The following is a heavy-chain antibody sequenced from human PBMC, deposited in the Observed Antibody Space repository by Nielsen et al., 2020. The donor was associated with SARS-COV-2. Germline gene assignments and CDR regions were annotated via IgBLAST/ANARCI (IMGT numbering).Heavy chain of an antibody. Sequence: GESLKISCAASGFTFSSYGMHWVRQAPGKGLEWVAVIWYDGSNKYYADSVKGRFTISRDNSKNTLYLQMNSLRAEDTAVYYCAREGAVGATTGIDYWGQGTLVTVSS. V-gene: IGHV3-33*01. D-gene: IGHD1-26*01. CDR1: GFTFSSYG. J-gene: IGHJ4*02. CDR3: AREGAVGATTGIDY. CDR2: IWYDGSNK.